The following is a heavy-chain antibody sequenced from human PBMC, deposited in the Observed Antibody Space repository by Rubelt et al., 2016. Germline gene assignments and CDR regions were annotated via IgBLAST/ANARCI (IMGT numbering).Heavy chain of an antibody. Sequence: QLQLHESGPGLVKPSETLSLTCTVSGGSISSITYKWAWVRQPPEKGLEWIASIHYSGRTDYNPSLKSRVNISLDKSKNQVTLKLNVLTASDTAVYYCARDLSGYNSYWGQGTLVTVSS. CDR1: GGSISSITYK. CDR2: IHYSGRT. CDR3: ARDLSGYNSY. J-gene: IGHJ4*02. V-gene: IGHV4-39*07. D-gene: IGHD5-24*01.